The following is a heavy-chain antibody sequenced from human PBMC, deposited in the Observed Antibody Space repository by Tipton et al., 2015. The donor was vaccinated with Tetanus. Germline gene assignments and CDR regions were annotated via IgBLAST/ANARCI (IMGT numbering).Heavy chain of an antibody. V-gene: IGHV3-21*01. J-gene: IGHJ5*02. CDR2: VSSTSAYI. CDR3: ARDRFGDNYDIPSNWFGP. Sequence: SLRLSCAVSGFSFSNYAMNWVRQAPGKGLEWVASVSSTSAYIYYADSLKGRFTISRDNAKNTLYLQMNSLRAEDTAVYYCARDRFGDNYDIPSNWFGPWGQGTLVTVSS. D-gene: IGHD3-9*01. CDR1: GFSFSNYA.